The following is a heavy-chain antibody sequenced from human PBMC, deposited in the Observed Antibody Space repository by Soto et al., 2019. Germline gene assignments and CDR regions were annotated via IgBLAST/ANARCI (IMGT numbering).Heavy chain of an antibody. CDR1: GFTFSSYG. CDR2: ISYDGSNK. J-gene: IGHJ4*02. D-gene: IGHD2-15*01. Sequence: QVQLVESGGGVVQPGRSLRLSCAASGFTFSSYGMHWVRQAPGKGLEWVAVISYDGSNKNYADSVKGRFTISRDNSKNTLYLQMNSLRAEDTAVYYCAQGLGGVVVVADGTYWGQGTLVTVSS. CDR3: AQGLGGVVVVADGTY. V-gene: IGHV3-30*18.